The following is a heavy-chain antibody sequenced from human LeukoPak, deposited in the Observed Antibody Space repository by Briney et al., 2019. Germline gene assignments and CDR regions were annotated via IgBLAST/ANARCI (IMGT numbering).Heavy chain of an antibody. CDR2: IYSGGST. J-gene: IGHJ1*01. D-gene: IGHD2-21*01. CDR3: ASAREYCGSAECDEYFQH. CDR1: GVTVGTNS. V-gene: IGHV3-53*01. Sequence: GGSLRLSCAASGVTVGTNSMSWARQSPGKGLEWVSVIYSGGSTYNADSVNGRFTVSRDNSRNTLFLQMNNLRAEDTALYFCASAREYCGSAECDEYFQHWGQGTLVIVSS.